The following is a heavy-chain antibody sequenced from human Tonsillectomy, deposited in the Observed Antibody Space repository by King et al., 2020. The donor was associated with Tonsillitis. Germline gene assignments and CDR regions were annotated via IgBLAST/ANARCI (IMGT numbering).Heavy chain of an antibody. CDR2: ISPYNGDT. J-gene: IGHJ6*03. Sequence: MQLVQSGAEVKKPGASVKVSCKASGYTFTSYGISWVRQSPGQGLEWMGWISPYNGDTDYAQKFQGRVTMTTDTSTSTAYMELRSLRSDDTAVYYCARDMWDLRMDVWGKGTTVTVSS. D-gene: IGHD1-26*01. CDR1: GYTFTSYG. CDR3: ARDMWDLRMDV. V-gene: IGHV1-18*01.